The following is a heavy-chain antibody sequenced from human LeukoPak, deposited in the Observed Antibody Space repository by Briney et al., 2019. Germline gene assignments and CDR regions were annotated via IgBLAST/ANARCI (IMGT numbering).Heavy chain of an antibody. D-gene: IGHD2-2*01. V-gene: IGHV3-23*01. Sequence: GGSLRLSCAASGLTFNFSTYAMNWVRQAPGKGLEWVSGISGSGGSTYYGDSVKGRFTISRDNSKNTLYLQMNSLRAEDTAVYYCAKGYPYCSSTSCYGYFDYWGQGTLVTDSS. CDR2: ISGSGGST. J-gene: IGHJ4*02. CDR3: AKGYPYCSSTSCYGYFDY. CDR1: GLTFNFSTYA.